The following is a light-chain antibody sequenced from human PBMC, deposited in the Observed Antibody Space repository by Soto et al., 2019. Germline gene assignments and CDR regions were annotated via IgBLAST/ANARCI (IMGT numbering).Light chain of an antibody. V-gene: IGLV2-11*01. Sequence: QSVLTQPRSVSGSPGQSVTVSCTGTSRDVGIYNYVSWYQQRPGTAPKVMIYDVTKRPSGVPDRFSGSKSANTASLTISGLQADDVADYYCCSYAGNYTLLFGGGTKLTVL. CDR3: CSYAGNYTLL. CDR2: DVT. CDR1: SRDVGIYNY. J-gene: IGLJ2*01.